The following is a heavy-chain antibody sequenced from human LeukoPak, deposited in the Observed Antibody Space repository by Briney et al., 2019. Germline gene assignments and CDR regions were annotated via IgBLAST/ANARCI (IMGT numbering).Heavy chain of an antibody. V-gene: IGHV3-43D*03. D-gene: IGHD1-26*01. CDR3: AKDGLYGSPSRGGYFDY. CDR1: GFTFDDYA. J-gene: IGHJ4*02. Sequence: GGSLRLSCAASGFTFDDYAMHWVRQAPGKGLEWVSLISWDGGSTYYADSVKGRFTISRDNSKNSLYLQMNSLRAEDTALYYCAKDGLYGSPSRGGYFDYWGQGTLVTVSS. CDR2: ISWDGGST.